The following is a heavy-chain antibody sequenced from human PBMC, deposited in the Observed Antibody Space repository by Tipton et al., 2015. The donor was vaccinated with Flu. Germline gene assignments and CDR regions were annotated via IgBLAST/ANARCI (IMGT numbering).Heavy chain of an antibody. V-gene: IGHV3-21*03. J-gene: IGHJ4*02. CDR3: ARAIAAADSH. CDR1: EFTFSSYW. CDR2: ISSSGRIT. D-gene: IGHD6-13*01. Sequence: GSLRLSCAASEFTFSSYWMHWVRQAPGKGLEWVSVISSSGRITDYAGSVKGRFTISRDSAENSLFLQMSSLRTEDTAVYYCARAIAAADSHWGQGTLVTVSS.